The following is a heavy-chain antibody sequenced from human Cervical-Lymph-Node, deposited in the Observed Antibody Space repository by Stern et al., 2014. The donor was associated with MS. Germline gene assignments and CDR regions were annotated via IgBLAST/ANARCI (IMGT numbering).Heavy chain of an antibody. Sequence: QVQLMQSGAEVTKPGSSVKVSCKASGGTFSKFPSSWVRQAPGQGLEWMGGILPVFGTPTYAHDFSGRVTIPADVSTSTVYMELSSLRSDDTAVYYCALSSETSDRWYSLGYDLWGQGTLVTVSS. J-gene: IGHJ5*02. CDR1: GGTFSKFP. V-gene: IGHV1-69*01. CDR3: ALSSETSDRWYSLGYDL. D-gene: IGHD6-13*01. CDR2: ILPVFGTP.